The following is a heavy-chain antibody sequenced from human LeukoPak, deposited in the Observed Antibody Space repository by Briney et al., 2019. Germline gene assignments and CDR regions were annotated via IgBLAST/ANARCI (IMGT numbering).Heavy chain of an antibody. J-gene: IGHJ3*02. CDR2: IYSGGTT. Sequence: QPGGSLRLSCAASGFTVSSNYMSWVRQAPGKGLEWVSVIYSGGTTYYADSVKGRFTISRDNSKNTLHLQMNSLRAEDTAVYYCTRQKQDAFDIWGQGTMVTVSS. CDR1: GFTVSSNY. CDR3: TRQKQDAFDI. V-gene: IGHV3-66*04.